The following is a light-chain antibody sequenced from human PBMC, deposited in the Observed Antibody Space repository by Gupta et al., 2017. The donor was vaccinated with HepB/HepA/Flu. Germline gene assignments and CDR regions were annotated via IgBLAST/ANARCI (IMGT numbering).Light chain of an antibody. V-gene: IGKV3-11*01. CDR2: DAS. J-gene: IGKJ3*01. CDR3: QHRMNWFFT. CDR1: QSVSSY. Sequence: EIVLTQSPATLSLSPGERATLSCRASQSVSSYLAWYQQKPGQAPRLLIYDASKRATGIPARFSGSGSGTDFTLTISSLEPEDFAVYYCQHRMNWFFTFGHGTKVDVK.